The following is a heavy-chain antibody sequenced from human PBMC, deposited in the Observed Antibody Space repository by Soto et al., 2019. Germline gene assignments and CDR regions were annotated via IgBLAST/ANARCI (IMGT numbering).Heavy chain of an antibody. D-gene: IGHD4-17*01. Sequence: SETLSLTCTVSGGSISSYYWSWIRQPPGKGLEWIGYIYYSASTNYNPSLKSRVTISVDTSKNQFSLKLSSVTAADTAVYYCARHETLHGDYHSWGQGTLVTVPQ. CDR1: GGSISSYY. J-gene: IGHJ5*02. V-gene: IGHV4-59*08. CDR3: ARHETLHGDYHS. CDR2: IYYSAST.